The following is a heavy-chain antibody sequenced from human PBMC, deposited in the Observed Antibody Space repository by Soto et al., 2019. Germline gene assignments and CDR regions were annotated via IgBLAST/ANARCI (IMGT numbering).Heavy chain of an antibody. Sequence: ASVKVSCKASGYTFTSYGISWVRQAPGQGLEWMGWISAYNGNTNYAQKLQGRVTMTTDTSTSTAYMELRSLRSDDTAVYYCAGPRQPRYYYYGMDVWGQGTTVTVSS. CDR1: GYTFTSYG. J-gene: IGHJ6*02. CDR3: AGPRQPRYYYYGMDV. V-gene: IGHV1-18*04. CDR2: ISAYNGNT.